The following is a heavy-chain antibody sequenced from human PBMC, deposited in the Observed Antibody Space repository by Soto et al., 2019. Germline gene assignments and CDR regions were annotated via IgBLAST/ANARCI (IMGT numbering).Heavy chain of an antibody. CDR3: AKDPYYYDTSEMDV. CDR1: GFTFSSYA. Sequence: GGSLRLSCAASGFTFSSYAMSWVRQAPGKGLEWVSAVGGSGGSTYYADSVKGRFTISRDNSKNTLFLQMNSLRAEDTAVYYCAKDPYYYDTSEMDVWGQGTTVTVSS. V-gene: IGHV3-23*01. CDR2: VGGSGGST. D-gene: IGHD3-22*01. J-gene: IGHJ6*02.